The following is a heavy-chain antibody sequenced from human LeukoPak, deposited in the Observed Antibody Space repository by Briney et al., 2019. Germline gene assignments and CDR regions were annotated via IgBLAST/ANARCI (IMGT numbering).Heavy chain of an antibody. D-gene: IGHD3-22*01. CDR1: GGSISSSSYY. Sequence: SETLSLTCTVSGGSISSSSYYWGWIRQPPGKGLEWIGSIYCSGSTYYNPSLKSRVTISVDTSKNQFSLKLSSVTAADTAVYYCARLGYYDSSALPWGQGTLVTVSS. V-gene: IGHV4-39*01. CDR3: ARLGYYDSSALP. J-gene: IGHJ5*02. CDR2: IYCSGST.